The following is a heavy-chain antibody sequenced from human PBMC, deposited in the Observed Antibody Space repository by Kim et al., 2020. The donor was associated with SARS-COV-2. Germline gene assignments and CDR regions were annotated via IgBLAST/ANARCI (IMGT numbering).Heavy chain of an antibody. CDR2: IKQDGSER. D-gene: IGHD2-15*01. V-gene: IGHV3-7*01. CDR3: SGGGRIAY. Sequence: GGSLRLSCAASGFTFSTYWMYWVRHAPGKGLEWVAKIKQDGSERYYVDSVKGRFTISRDNAKNSLYLQMNSLRADDTAVYFCSGGGRIAYWGQGTLVTVS. J-gene: IGHJ4*02. CDR1: GFTFSTYW.